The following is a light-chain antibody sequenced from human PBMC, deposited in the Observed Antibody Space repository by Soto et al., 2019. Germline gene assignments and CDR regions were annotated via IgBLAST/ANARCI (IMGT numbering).Light chain of an antibody. CDR3: QQRTNWPVT. CDR2: DAS. J-gene: IGKJ5*01. Sequence: EIVLTQSPAILSLSPGERATLSCRASQSVSRNLAWYQQRPCQAPRLLIYDASNRAPGIPARFSGSGSGTDFTLTISSVESEDFALYYCQQRTNWPVTFGHGTRLEIK. V-gene: IGKV3-11*01. CDR1: QSVSRN.